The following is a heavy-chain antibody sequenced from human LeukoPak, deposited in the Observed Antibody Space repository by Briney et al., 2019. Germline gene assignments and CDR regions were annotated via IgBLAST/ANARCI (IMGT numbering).Heavy chain of an antibody. D-gene: IGHD4-17*01. Sequence: TGGSLRLSCAASGFTFSSYWMHWVRQAPGKGLLWVSRINPDASSTSYADSVKGRFTISRDNAKSTLYLQMNSLRAEETAVYYCARGTVTSRTWYFDLWGRGTLVTVSS. CDR2: INPDASST. CDR1: GFTFSSYW. V-gene: IGHV3-74*01. J-gene: IGHJ2*01. CDR3: ARGTVTSRTWYFDL.